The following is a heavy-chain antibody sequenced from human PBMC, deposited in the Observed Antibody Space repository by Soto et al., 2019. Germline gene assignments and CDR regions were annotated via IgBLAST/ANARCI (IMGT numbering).Heavy chain of an antibody. V-gene: IGHV3-23*01. CDR2: ISGSGGST. J-gene: IGHJ5*02. CDR3: ANDKKWDEDYNWFDP. D-gene: IGHD1-26*01. Sequence: EVQLLESGGGLVQPGGSLRLSCAASGFTFSSYAMSWVRQAPGKGLEWVSAISGSGGSTYYADSVKGRFTISRDNSKNTLYLQMKSLRAEDTAVYYCANDKKWDEDYNWFDPWGEGTLVTVSS. CDR1: GFTFSSYA.